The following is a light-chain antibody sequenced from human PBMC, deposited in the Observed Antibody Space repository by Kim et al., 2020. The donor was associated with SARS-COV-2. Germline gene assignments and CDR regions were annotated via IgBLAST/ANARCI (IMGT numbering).Light chain of an antibody. J-gene: IGKJ1*01. CDR1: QSVSTH. CDR3: QQYGDWPPWT. Sequence: SPGQRATLSCRASQSVSTHLAWYQQKPGQAPRLIIYGASTRATTIPARFSGSGSGTEFTLTISSLQSEDFAVYYCQQYGDWPPWTFGQGTKVDIK. CDR2: GAS. V-gene: IGKV3-15*01.